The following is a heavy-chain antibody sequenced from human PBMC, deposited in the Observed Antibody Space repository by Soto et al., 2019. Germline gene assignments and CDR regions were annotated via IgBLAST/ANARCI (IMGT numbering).Heavy chain of an antibody. CDR2: IYASGST. D-gene: IGHD6-19*01. CDR1: GGSISTYY. J-gene: IGHJ4*02. CDR3: ARARIVVSGTIVDY. Sequence: PSETLSLTCTVSGGSISTYYWSWIRQPAGKGLEWIGRIYASGSTNYNPSLKSRVTMSVATSKNQFSLDLTSVTAADTAVYFCARARIVVSGTIVDYWGLGALVTVSS. V-gene: IGHV4-4*07.